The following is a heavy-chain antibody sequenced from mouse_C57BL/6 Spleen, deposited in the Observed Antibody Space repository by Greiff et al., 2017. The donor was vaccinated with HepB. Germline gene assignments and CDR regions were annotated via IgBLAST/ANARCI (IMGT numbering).Heavy chain of an antibody. D-gene: IGHD1-1*01. V-gene: IGHV5-4*01. J-gene: IGHJ4*01. CDR1: GFTFSSYA. Sequence: EVQRVESGGGLVKPGGSLKLSCAASGFTFSSYAMSWVRQTPEKRLEWVATISDGGSYTYYPDNVKGRFTISRDNAKNNLYLQMSHLKSEDTAMYYCARERKKDYYGSSYVGAMDYWGQGTSVTVAS. CDR2: ISDGGSYT. CDR3: ARERKKDYYGSSYVGAMDY.